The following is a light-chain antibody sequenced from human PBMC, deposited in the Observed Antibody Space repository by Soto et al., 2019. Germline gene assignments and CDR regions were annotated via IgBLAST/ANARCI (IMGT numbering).Light chain of an antibody. CDR3: QQYGSSPGIT. CDR1: QSISSY. V-gene: IGKV1-39*01. CDR2: AAS. J-gene: IGKJ5*01. Sequence: DIEMPQSPSSLSASVGDRVTITCRASQSISSYLNWYQQKPGKAPKLLIYAASSLQSGFPSRFSGSGSGTAFTLTIRRLEPEDFAVYYCQQYGSSPGITVGQGTRLEIK.